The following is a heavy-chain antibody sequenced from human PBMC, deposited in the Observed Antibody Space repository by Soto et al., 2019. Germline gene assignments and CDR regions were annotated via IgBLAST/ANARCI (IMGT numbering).Heavy chain of an antibody. J-gene: IGHJ4*02. V-gene: IGHV3-23*01. CDR3: AKARKEYQDDYYFDY. Sequence: EVQLLESGGGLVQPGGSLRLSCAASGFTFSSYAMSWVRQAPGKGLEWVSRISGSGGSTYYADSVKGRFTISRENSKNTLYLQMNSLRAEDTAVYYCAKARKEYQDDYYFDYWGQGTLVTVSS. CDR1: GFTFSSYA. D-gene: IGHD2-2*01. CDR2: ISGSGGST.